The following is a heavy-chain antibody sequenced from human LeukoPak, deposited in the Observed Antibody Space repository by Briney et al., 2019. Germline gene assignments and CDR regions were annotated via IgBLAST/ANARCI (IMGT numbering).Heavy chain of an antibody. CDR3: ARTYYDILTGYQSTPEESIKYYFDY. CDR2: INTNTGNP. J-gene: IGHJ4*02. V-gene: IGHV7-4-1*02. Sequence: GASVRVSCKASGYTFTSYAMNWVRQAPGQGLEWMGWINTNTGNPTYAQGFTGRFVFSLDTSVSTAYLQISSLKAEDTAVYYCARTYYDILTGYQSTPEESIKYYFDYWGQGTLVTVSS. D-gene: IGHD3-9*01. CDR1: GYTFTSYA.